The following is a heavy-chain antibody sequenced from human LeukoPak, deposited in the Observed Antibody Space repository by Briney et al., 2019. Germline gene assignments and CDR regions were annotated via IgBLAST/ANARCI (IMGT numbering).Heavy chain of an antibody. D-gene: IGHD5-12*01. Sequence: PSETLSLTCTVSGGSISSGGYYWSWIRQHPGKGLEWIGNIYYSGSTYYNPSLKSRVTISVDTSKNQFSLKLSSVTAADTAVYYCARVYSGYDYYFDYWGQGTLVTVSS. J-gene: IGHJ4*02. CDR1: GGSISSGGYY. V-gene: IGHV4-31*03. CDR3: ARVYSGYDYYFDY. CDR2: IYYSGST.